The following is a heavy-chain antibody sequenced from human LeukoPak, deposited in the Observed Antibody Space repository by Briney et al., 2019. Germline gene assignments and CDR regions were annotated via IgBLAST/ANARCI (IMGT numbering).Heavy chain of an antibody. CDR3: ARALGRLQPYYHNYGMDV. Sequence: GGSLRLSCAASGFTFSSYWMSWVRQAPGKGLEWVANIKQDGSEKYYVDFVKGRFTISRDNAKNSLYLQMNSLRAEDTTVYYCARALGRLQPYYHNYGMDVWGQGTTVTVSS. J-gene: IGHJ6*02. CDR2: IKQDGSEK. D-gene: IGHD5-24*01. V-gene: IGHV3-7*01. CDR1: GFTFSSYW.